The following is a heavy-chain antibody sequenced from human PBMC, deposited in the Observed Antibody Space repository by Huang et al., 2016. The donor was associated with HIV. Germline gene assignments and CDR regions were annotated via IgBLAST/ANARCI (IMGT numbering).Heavy chain of an antibody. Sequence: EVQLVESGGNLIQTGGSLRLACSACGVGFGNFGMYWVRQAPGKGLECVSSISWNSANIAYGDSVKGRFTISRDNARNSLYLQMNSLRPDDTALYYCVKGDIVGTANFFDYWGQGTQVSVSS. D-gene: IGHD1-26*01. V-gene: IGHV3-9*01. CDR3: VKGDIVGTANFFDY. CDR2: ISWNSANI. CDR1: GVGFGNFG. J-gene: IGHJ4*02.